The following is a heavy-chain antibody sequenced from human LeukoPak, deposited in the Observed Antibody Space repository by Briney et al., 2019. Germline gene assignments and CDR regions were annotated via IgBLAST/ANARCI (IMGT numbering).Heavy chain of an antibody. J-gene: IGHJ5*02. CDR2: IIPIFGTA. D-gene: IGHD3-10*01. CDR3: ARGQRITMVRGDLNWFDP. Sequence: SVKVSCKASGGTFSSYAISWVRQAPGQGLEWMGGIIPIFGTANYAQKFQGRVTITTDESTSTAHMELSSLRSEDTAVYYCARGQRITMVRGDLNWFDPWGQGTLVTVSS. V-gene: IGHV1-69*05. CDR1: GGTFSSYA.